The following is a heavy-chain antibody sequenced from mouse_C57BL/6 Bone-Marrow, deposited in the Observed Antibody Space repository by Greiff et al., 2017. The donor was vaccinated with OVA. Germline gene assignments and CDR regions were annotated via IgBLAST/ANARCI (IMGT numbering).Heavy chain of an antibody. J-gene: IGHJ3*01. V-gene: IGHV5-17*01. CDR2: ISSGSSTI. CDR3: AIPWFAY. CDR1: GFTFSDYG. Sequence: EVKLVESGGGLVKPGGSLKLSCAASGFTFSDYGMHWVRQAPEKGLEWVAYISSGSSTIYYADTVKGRFTISRDNAKNTLFLQMTNLRSEDTAMYYCAIPWFAYWGQGTLVTVSA.